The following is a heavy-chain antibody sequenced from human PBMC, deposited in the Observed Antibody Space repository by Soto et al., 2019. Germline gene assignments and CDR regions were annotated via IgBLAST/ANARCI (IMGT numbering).Heavy chain of an antibody. CDR3: ARADCTGAYCYSWPFNYGVDV. CDR1: GFTFNTYG. CDR2: IWYDGSNK. V-gene: IGHV3-33*08. J-gene: IGHJ6*02. D-gene: IGHD2-15*01. Sequence: QVQLVESGGGAVQPGGSLRLSCTTSGFTFNTYGMHWVRQAPGKGLEWVAIIWYDGSNKYYADSVKGRFTISRDNSRNTLYLQMNSLRAEDTALYYCARADCTGAYCYSWPFNYGVDVWGQGTTVTVSS.